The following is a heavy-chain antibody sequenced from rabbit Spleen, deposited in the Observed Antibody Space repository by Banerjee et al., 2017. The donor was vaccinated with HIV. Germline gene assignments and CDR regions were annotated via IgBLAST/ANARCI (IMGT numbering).Heavy chain of an antibody. D-gene: IGHD1-1*01. CDR1: GLDFSSNT. J-gene: IGHJ4*01. Sequence: QSLEESGGDLVKPGTSLTLTCKASGLDFSSNTMCWVRQAPGKGLEWIACINAVTGKAVYASWAKGRFTFSKTSSTTVTLQMTSLTAADTATYFCARDLVAVIGWNFNLWGQGTLVTVS. CDR3: ARDLVAVIGWNFNL. V-gene: IGHV1S40*01. CDR2: INAVTGKA.